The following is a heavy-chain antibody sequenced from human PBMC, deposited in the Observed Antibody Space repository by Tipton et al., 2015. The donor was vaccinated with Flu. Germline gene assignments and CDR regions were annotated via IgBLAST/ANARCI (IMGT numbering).Heavy chain of an antibody. J-gene: IGHJ6*02. Sequence: SLRLSCAASGFSFSDFWMSWVRQAPGKGLEWVANINQDGSERYYVDFVKGRFTISRDNAKNSLYLQMDSLTAEDTAVYYCARDRWNSSSRYGMDVWGQGTTVTVSS. V-gene: IGHV3-7*01. CDR2: INQDGSER. D-gene: IGHD6-6*01. CDR1: GFSFSDFW. CDR3: ARDRWNSSSRYGMDV.